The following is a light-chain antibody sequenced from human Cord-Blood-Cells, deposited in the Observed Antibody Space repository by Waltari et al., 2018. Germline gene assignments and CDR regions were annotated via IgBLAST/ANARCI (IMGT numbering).Light chain of an antibody. Sequence: DIVMTQTPLSLSVTPGQPASISCKSSQSLLHSDGKTYLYWYLQKPGQSPQLLIYEVSIRFSGVSDRFSGSGSGTDFTLKISRVEAEDVGVYYCMQGIHLPSVYMYTFGQGTKLEIK. CDR3: MQGIHLPSVYMYT. CDR1: QSLLHSDGKTY. J-gene: IGKJ2*01. V-gene: IGKV2-29*02. CDR2: EVS.